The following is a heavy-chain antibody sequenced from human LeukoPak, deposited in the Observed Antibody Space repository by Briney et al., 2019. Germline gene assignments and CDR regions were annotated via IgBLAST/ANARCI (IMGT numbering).Heavy chain of an antibody. V-gene: IGHV3-7*01. D-gene: IGHD2-15*01. CDR3: ARDPDSSNFDY. Sequence: GGSLRLSCAASGFNFRTSWMSWVRQSPGKGLEFLANIKYDGTAKNYVDSVKGRFTISRDNPKNSLYLQMDSLRAEDTAVYYCARDPDSSNFDYWGQGALVTVSS. CDR2: IKYDGTAK. J-gene: IGHJ4*02. CDR1: GFNFRTSW.